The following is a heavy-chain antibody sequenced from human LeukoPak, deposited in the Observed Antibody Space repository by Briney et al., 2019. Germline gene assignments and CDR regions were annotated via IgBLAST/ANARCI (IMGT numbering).Heavy chain of an antibody. CDR3: TTDQSALKLLWFGDDGLGNDY. CDR2: IKSKTDGGTT. J-gene: IGHJ4*02. Sequence: PGGSLRLSCAASGFTFSNAWMNWVRQAPGKGLEWVGRIKSKTDGGTTDYAAPVKGRFTISRDDSKNTLYLQMNSLKTEDTAVYYCTTDQSALKLLWFGDDGLGNDYWGQGTLVTVSS. D-gene: IGHD3-10*01. V-gene: IGHV3-15*07. CDR1: GFTFSNAW.